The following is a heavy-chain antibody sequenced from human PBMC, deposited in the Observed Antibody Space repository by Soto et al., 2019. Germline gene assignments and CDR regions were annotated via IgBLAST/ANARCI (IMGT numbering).Heavy chain of an antibody. CDR2: INDDGSAK. Sequence: EVQLVESGGGLVQPGGSVRLCCAASGFTFSNYWMSWVRQAPGKGLEWVANINDDGSAKYYVDSVKGRFTISRDNAQNSLYLQLNSLRVEDTAVYYCARSPEKGGTDYWGPGTLITVSS. CDR3: ARSPEKGGTDY. J-gene: IGHJ4*02. CDR1: GFTFSNYW. V-gene: IGHV3-7*01. D-gene: IGHD1-1*01.